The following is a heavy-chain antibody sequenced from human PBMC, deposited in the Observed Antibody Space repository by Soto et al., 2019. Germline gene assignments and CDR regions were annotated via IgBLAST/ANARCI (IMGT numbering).Heavy chain of an antibody. CDR3: ARVYSGYDLYYYGMDV. J-gene: IGHJ6*02. Sequence: ASVKVSCKASGYTFTSYGISWVRQAPGQGLEWMGWISAYNGNTNYAQKLQGRVTTTTDTSTSTAYMELRSLRSNDTAVYYCARVYSGYDLYYYGMDVWGQGTTVTVSS. V-gene: IGHV1-18*04. CDR2: ISAYNGNT. D-gene: IGHD5-12*01. CDR1: GYTFTSYG.